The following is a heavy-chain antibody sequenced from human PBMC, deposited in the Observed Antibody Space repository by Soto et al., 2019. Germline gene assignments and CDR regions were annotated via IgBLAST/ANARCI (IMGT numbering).Heavy chain of an antibody. D-gene: IGHD3-22*01. CDR2: ISAYNGNT. CDR3: ARDRRWVYYYDSSGLNWLDP. Sequence: ASVKVSCKASGYTFTSYGISWVRQAPGQGLEWMGWISAYNGNTNYAQKLQGRVTMTTDTSTSTAYMELRSLRSDDTAVYYCARDRRWVYYYDSSGLNWLDPWAQGTLDTVSS. J-gene: IGHJ5*02. V-gene: IGHV1-18*01. CDR1: GYTFTSYG.